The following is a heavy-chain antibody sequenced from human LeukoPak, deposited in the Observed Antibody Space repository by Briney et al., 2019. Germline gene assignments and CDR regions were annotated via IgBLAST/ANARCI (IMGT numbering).Heavy chain of an antibody. J-gene: IGHJ4*02. CDR3: ARGGQNWRSGIDY. V-gene: IGHV4-4*02. Sequence: KSSGTLSLTCAVSGGSISSSNWWSWVRQPPGKGLEWIGEIYHSGSTNYNPSLKSRVTISVDKSKNQFSLKLNSVTAADTAVYYCARGGQNWRSGIDYWGQGTLVTVSS. CDR2: IYHSGST. CDR1: GGSISSSNW. D-gene: IGHD1-1*01.